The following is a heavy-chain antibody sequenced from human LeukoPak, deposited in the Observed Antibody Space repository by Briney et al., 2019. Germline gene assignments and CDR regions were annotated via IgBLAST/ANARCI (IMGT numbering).Heavy chain of an antibody. CDR2: INHSGST. D-gene: IGHD5-12*01. CDR1: GGSFSGYY. V-gene: IGHV4-34*01. Sequence: SETLSLTCAVYGGSFSGYYWSWIRQPPGKGLEWIGEINHSGSTNYNPSLKSRVTISVDTSKNQFSLQLSSVTAADTAVYYCARTSIVATIPESGSRYYFDYWGQGTLVTVSS. J-gene: IGHJ4*02. CDR3: ARTSIVATIPESGSRYYFDY.